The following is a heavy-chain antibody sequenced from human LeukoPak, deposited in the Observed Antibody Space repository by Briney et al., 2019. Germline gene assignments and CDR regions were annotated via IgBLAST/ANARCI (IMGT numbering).Heavy chain of an antibody. Sequence: GGSLRLSCAASGFTFSSYAMSWVRQAPGKGLEWVLAISGSGGSTYYADSVKGRFTISRDNSKNTLYLQMNSLRAEDTAVYYCAKRPIQLDYFDYWGQGTLVTVSS. J-gene: IGHJ4*02. CDR2: ISGSGGST. D-gene: IGHD1-1*01. V-gene: IGHV3-23*01. CDR3: AKRPIQLDYFDY. CDR1: GFTFSSYA.